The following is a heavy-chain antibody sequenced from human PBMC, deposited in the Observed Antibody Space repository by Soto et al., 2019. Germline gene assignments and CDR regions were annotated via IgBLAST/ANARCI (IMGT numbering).Heavy chain of an antibody. V-gene: IGHV1-69*02. CDR3: ASNSIVATTKFDY. CDR1: GGTFSSYT. J-gene: IGHJ4*02. D-gene: IGHD5-12*01. Sequence: VQLVQSGAEVKKPGSSVKVSCKASGGTFSSYTISWVRQAPGQGLEWMGRIIPILGIANYAQKFQGRVTITADKSTSTAYMELSSLRSEDTAVYYCASNSIVATTKFDYWGQGTLVTVSS. CDR2: IIPILGIA.